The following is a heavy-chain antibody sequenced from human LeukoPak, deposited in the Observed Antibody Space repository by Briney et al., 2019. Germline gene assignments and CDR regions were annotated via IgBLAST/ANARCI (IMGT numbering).Heavy chain of an antibody. D-gene: IGHD6-13*01. CDR1: GFTFSSYW. J-gene: IGHJ3*02. CDR2: IKQDGSEK. CDR3: ARDLGFRSSPRDAFDI. Sequence: GGSLRLSCAASGFTFSSYWMGWVRQAPGKGLEWVANIKQDGSEKYYVDSVKGRFTISRDNAKNSLYLQMNSLRAEDTAVYYCARDLGFRSSPRDAFDIWGQGTMVTVSS. V-gene: IGHV3-7*01.